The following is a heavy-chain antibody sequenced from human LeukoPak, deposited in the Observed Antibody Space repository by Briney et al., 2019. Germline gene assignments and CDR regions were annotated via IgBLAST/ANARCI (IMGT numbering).Heavy chain of an antibody. D-gene: IGHD2-2*01. Sequence: GGSLRLSCAASGFTFSSYAMSWVRQAPGKGLEWVSAISGSGGSTYYADSVKGRFTISRDNSKNTLYLQMNSLRAEDTAVYYCARGLGYCSSTSCQGVFFDYWGQGTLVTVSS. CDR1: GFTFSSYA. V-gene: IGHV3-23*01. CDR3: ARGLGYCSSTSCQGVFFDY. CDR2: ISGSGGST. J-gene: IGHJ4*02.